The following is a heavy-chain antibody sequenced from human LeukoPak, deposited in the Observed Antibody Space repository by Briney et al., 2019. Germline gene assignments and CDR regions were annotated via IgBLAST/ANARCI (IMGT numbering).Heavy chain of an antibody. Sequence: SETLSLTCTVSGYSISSGYYWGWIRQPPGKGLEWIGSIYHSGSTYYNPSLKSRVTISVDTSKNQFSLKLSSVTAADTAVYYCARDGSYPWGQETLVTVSS. CDR3: ARDGSYP. J-gene: IGHJ5*02. D-gene: IGHD5-12*01. CDR1: GYSISSGYY. V-gene: IGHV4-38-2*02. CDR2: IYHSGST.